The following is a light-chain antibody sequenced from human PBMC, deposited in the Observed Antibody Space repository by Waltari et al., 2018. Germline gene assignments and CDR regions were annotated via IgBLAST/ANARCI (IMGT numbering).Light chain of an antibody. V-gene: IGKV4-1*01. CDR1: QSILYSSSNKNY. CDR3: QQYYSTPGYT. Sequence: DIVMTQSPDSLAVSLDESATINCKSSQSILYSSSNKNYLAWYQQKPGQPPKLLIYWASTRESGVPDRFSGSGSGTDFTLTISSLQAEDVAVYYCQQYYSTPGYTFGQGTKLEIK. CDR2: WAS. J-gene: IGKJ2*01.